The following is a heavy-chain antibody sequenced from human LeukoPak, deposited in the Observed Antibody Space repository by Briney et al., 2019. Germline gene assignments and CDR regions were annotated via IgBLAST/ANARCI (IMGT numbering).Heavy chain of an antibody. V-gene: IGHV4-34*01. Sequence: SETLSLTCAVYGGSFSGYYWSWIRQPPGKGLEWIGEINHSGSTNYNPSLKSRVTISVDTSKNQFSLKLSSVTAADTAVYYCARSSMVRGVIRAYYGMDVWGQGTTVTVSS. CDR3: ARSSMVRGVIRAYYGMDV. D-gene: IGHD3-10*01. CDR2: INHSGST. J-gene: IGHJ6*02. CDR1: GGSFSGYY.